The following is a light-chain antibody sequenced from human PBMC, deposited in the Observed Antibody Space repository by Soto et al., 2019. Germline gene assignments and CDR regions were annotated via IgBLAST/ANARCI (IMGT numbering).Light chain of an antibody. CDR3: QLYGSSPPFS. J-gene: IGKJ2*01. Sequence: EIVLTQSPGTLSLSPGERATLSCRASQRISSRYLAWYQQKPGQAPRLLISGASTRATGIPDRFSGSGSGTDFTLTISRLEPEDFTVYFCQLYGSSPPFSFCQGTKVEI. CDR1: QRISSRY. V-gene: IGKV3-20*01. CDR2: GAS.